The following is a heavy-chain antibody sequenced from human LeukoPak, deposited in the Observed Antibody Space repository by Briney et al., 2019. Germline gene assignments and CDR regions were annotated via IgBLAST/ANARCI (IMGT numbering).Heavy chain of an antibody. V-gene: IGHV3-66*01. Sequence: GGSLRLSCAASGFTVSSNYMSWARQAPGKGLEWVSVIYSGGSTYYADSVKGRFTISRDNSKNTLYLQMNSLIAEDAAVYYCARGIVGALDAFDIWGQGTMVTVSS. CDR2: IYSGGST. CDR3: ARGIVGALDAFDI. CDR1: GFTVSSNY. D-gene: IGHD1-26*01. J-gene: IGHJ3*02.